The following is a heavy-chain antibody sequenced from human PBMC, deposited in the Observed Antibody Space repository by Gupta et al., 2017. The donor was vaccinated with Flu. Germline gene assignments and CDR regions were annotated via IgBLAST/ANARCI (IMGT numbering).Heavy chain of an antibody. J-gene: IGHJ1*01. CDR2: IGSGGNT. Sequence: VQLVESGGDLVQPGGSLRLPCAASGVPLSDCHMRWVRQAPGRGLEWLSYIGSGGNTDYAQSVRGRFTISRDNAKNTLYLQMNNLRDEDTAVYYCARDFDWAFQHWGQGILVTVSS. D-gene: IGHD3-9*01. CDR1: GVPLSDCH. CDR3: ARDFDWAFQH. V-gene: IGHV3-11*06.